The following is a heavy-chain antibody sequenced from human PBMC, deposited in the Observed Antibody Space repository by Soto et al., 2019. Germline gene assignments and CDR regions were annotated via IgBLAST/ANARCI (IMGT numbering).Heavy chain of an antibody. J-gene: IGHJ4*02. D-gene: IGHD6-6*01. V-gene: IGHV4-30-2*01. CDR1: GGYISGGYYS. CDR3: AGRPYSSSSGDY. CDR2: IYNSGST. Sequence: SETLSLTCAVSGGYISGGYYSWSWIRQPPGKGLEWIGFIYNSGSTYYNSSLKSRVTISVDRSKNHFFLNLTSVTAADTAVYYCAGRPYSSSSGDYWGQGTLVTVSS.